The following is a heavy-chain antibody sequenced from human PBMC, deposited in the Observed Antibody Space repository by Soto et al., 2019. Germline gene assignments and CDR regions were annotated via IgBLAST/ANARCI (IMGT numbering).Heavy chain of an antibody. CDR1: GFTFSSYW. CDR3: ARTKGNQGTWIQLTDH. V-gene: IGHV3-74*01. J-gene: IGHJ4*02. Sequence: EVQLVESGGGLVQPGGSLRLSCAASGFTFSSYWMHWVRQAPGKGLVWVSRIDSDGSSTNYADSVKGRFTISRDNAKDTLYLQMNSLRAEDTAVYYCARTKGNQGTWIQLTDHWGQGTLVTVSS. D-gene: IGHD5-18*01. CDR2: IDSDGSST.